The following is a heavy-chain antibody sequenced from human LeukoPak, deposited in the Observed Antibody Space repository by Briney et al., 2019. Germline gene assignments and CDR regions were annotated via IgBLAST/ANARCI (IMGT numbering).Heavy chain of an antibody. V-gene: IGHV4-59*12. D-gene: IGHD3-22*01. CDR3: ARAPYYYDSSGPWGMDV. Sequence: SETLSLTCTVSGGSISGYFWSWMRQSPGKGLEWIGYIYYIGSTKYNPSLKSRVTISVDTSKNQFSLKLSSVTAADTAVYYCARAPYYYDSSGPWGMDVWGQGTTVTVSS. CDR1: GGSISGYF. CDR2: IYYIGST. J-gene: IGHJ6*02.